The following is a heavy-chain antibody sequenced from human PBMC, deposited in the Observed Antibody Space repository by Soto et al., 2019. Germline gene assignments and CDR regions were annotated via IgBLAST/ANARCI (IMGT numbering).Heavy chain of an antibody. CDR2: ISSSSSYI. CDR3: ARSSTGDDYFDY. J-gene: IGHJ4*02. Sequence: EVQLVESGGGLVKPGGSLRLSCAASGFTFSSYSMNWVRQAPGKGLEWVSSISSSSSYIYYADSVKGRFTISRDNAKNSLYLQMNSLRAEDTAVYYCARSSTGDDYFDYWGQGTLVTVSS. CDR1: GFTFSSYS. D-gene: IGHD7-27*01. V-gene: IGHV3-21*01.